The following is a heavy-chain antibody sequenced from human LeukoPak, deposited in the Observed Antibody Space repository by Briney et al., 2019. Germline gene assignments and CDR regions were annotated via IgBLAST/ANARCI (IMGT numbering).Heavy chain of an antibody. Sequence: SETLSLTCAVYGGCFSGYYWSWIRQPPGKGLEWIGEINHSGSTNYNPSLKSRVTISVDTSKNQFSLKLSSVTAADTAVYYCARTKLGYCSSTSCYLPFDPWGQGTLVTVSS. D-gene: IGHD2-2*01. CDR2: INHSGST. CDR3: ARTKLGYCSSTSCYLPFDP. J-gene: IGHJ5*02. V-gene: IGHV4-34*01. CDR1: GGCFSGYY.